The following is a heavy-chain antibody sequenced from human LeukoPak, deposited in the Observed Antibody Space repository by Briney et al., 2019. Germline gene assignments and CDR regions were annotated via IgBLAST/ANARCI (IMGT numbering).Heavy chain of an antibody. J-gene: IGHJ4*02. CDR3: ARRGSGWYVDY. CDR2: IYPGDSDT. V-gene: IGHV5-51*01. CDR1: GYLFTSYW. D-gene: IGHD6-19*01. Sequence: GESLKILCNGSGYLFTSYWIGCARQMPGKGLEWMGIIYPGDSDTRYSPSFQGQVSISVDKSISTAYLQWSSLKASDTAMYYCARRGSGWYVDYWGQGTLVTVSS.